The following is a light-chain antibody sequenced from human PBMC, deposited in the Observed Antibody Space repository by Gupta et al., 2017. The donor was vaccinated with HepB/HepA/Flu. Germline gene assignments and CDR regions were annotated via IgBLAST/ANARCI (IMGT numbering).Light chain of an antibody. J-gene: IGKJ2*01. CDR3: QQEDRSPYT. Sequence: EIVLTQSPGTLSLSPGERATLSCRASQSVSNRYLAWYQQKPGQAPRLLIYGASNRATGIPDRFSGIGSGTEFTLTITRREPEDFAVCYCQQEDRSPYTFGQGTKLEIK. CDR1: QSVSNRY. V-gene: IGKV3-20*01. CDR2: GAS.